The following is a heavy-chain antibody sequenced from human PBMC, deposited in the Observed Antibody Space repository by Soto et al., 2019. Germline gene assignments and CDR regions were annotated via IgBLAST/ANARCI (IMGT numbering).Heavy chain of an antibody. CDR1: GFIFSGYS. CDR2: GTSSGSTI. V-gene: IGHV3-48*01. J-gene: IGHJ6*03. CDR3: ARVRGSRLDYSYIDV. D-gene: IGHD3-16*01. Sequence: GGSLRLSCAASGFIFSGYSMNWVRQAPGKGLEWLSFGTSSGSTIYYADSVKGRFTISRDNAQNSLYLQMSSLRADDTAVYYCARVRGSRLDYSYIDVWGKGTTVTVSS.